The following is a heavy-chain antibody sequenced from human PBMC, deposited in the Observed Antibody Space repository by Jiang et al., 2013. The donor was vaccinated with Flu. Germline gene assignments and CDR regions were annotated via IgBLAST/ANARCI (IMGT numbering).Heavy chain of an antibody. Sequence: GAEVKKPGASVKVSCKASGYTFTSYGISWVRQAPGQGLEWMGWISAYNGNTNYAQKLQGRVTMTTDTSTSTAYMELRSLRSDDTAVYYCARRGGLQFNPFSSYYYYGMDVWGQGTTVTVSS. CDR2: ISAYNGNT. D-gene: IGHD5-24*01. CDR3: ARRGGLQFNPFSSYYYYGMDV. J-gene: IGHJ6*02. CDR1: GYTFTSYG. V-gene: IGHV1-18*04.